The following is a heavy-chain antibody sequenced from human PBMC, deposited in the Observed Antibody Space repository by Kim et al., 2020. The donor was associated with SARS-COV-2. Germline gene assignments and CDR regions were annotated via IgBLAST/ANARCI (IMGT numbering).Heavy chain of an antibody. CDR2: ISTSSTYI. V-gene: IGHV3-21*01. CDR1: GFTFSSHS. Sequence: GGSLRLSCAASGFTFSSHSMNWVRQAPGKGLQWVSSISTSSTYIHYADSVKGRFTISRDNAKNSLYLQMNSLRAEDTAVYYCARAPHAYIRDGYSDFDYWGQGTLVTVSS. J-gene: IGHJ4*02. D-gene: IGHD5-18*01. CDR3: ARAPHAYIRDGYSDFDY.